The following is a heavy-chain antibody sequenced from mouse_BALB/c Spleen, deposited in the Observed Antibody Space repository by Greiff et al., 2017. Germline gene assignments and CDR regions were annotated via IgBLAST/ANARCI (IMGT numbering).Heavy chain of an antibody. J-gene: IGHJ4*01. CDR2: ISYDGSN. CDR3: ARGYYNYYYAMDY. Sequence: EVQRVESGPGLVKPSQSLSLTCSVTGYSITSGYYWNWIRQFPGNKLEWMGYISYDGSNNYNPSLKNRISITRDTSKNQFFLKLNSVTTEDTATYYCARGYYNYYYAMDYWGQGTSVTVSS. D-gene: IGHD2-3*01. CDR1: GYSITSGYY. V-gene: IGHV3-6*02.